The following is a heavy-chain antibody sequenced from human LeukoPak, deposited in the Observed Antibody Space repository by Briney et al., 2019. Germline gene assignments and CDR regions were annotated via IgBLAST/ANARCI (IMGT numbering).Heavy chain of an antibody. V-gene: IGHV3-53*01. D-gene: IGHD3-10*01. Sequence: RGGSLRLSCAASGFTFSDYYMSWSRQAPGKGLEWVSIIYSGGTTYYADSVKGRFTISRDNSKNTLYLQMNSLRAEDTAVYYCARLYYYVSGTYSRYFDYWGQGALLADSS. CDR3: ARLYYYVSGTYSRYFDY. CDR2: IYSGGTT. J-gene: IGHJ4*02. CDR1: GFTFSDYY.